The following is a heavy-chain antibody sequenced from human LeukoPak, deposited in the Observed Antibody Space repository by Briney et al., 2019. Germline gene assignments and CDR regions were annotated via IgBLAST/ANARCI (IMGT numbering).Heavy chain of an antibody. CDR1: GGSISSYY. CDR3: AKLSSGWNYFDY. Sequence: SETLSLTCTVSGGSISSYYWSWIRQPPGKGLEWIGYIYNSGSTNYNPSLKSRVTISLDTSKNQFSLKLSSVTAADTAVYYCAKLSSGWNYFDYWGQGTLVTVSS. D-gene: IGHD6-19*01. J-gene: IGHJ4*02. CDR2: IYNSGST. V-gene: IGHV4-59*01.